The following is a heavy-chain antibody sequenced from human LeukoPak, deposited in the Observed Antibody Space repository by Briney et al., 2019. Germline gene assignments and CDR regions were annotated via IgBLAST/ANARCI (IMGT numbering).Heavy chain of an antibody. CDR3: ARDGSIGYCSSTSCEPNWFDP. J-gene: IGHJ5*02. D-gene: IGHD2-2*01. V-gene: IGHV1-46*01. CDR1: GYTFTSYY. Sequence: ASVKVSCKASGYTFTSYYMHWVRQAPGQGLEWMGIINPSGGSTSYAQKFQGRVTMTRDTSTSTVYMELSSLRSEDTAVYYRARDGSIGYCSSTSCEPNWFDPWGQGTLVTVSS. CDR2: INPSGGST.